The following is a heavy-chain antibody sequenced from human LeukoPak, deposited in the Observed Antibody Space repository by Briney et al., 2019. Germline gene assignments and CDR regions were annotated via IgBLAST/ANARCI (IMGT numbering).Heavy chain of an antibody. D-gene: IGHD3-9*01. CDR2: ISGSGGST. CDR3: TTDNYDILTGYYSYYYYYGMDV. J-gene: IGHJ6*02. V-gene: IGHV3-23*01. CDR1: GFTFSSYA. Sequence: PGGSLRLSCAASGFTFSSYAMSWVRQAPGKGLEWVSAISGSGGSTYYADSVKGRFTISRDNSKNTLYLQMNSLKTEDTAVYYCTTDNYDILTGYYSYYYYYGMDVWGQGTTVTVSS.